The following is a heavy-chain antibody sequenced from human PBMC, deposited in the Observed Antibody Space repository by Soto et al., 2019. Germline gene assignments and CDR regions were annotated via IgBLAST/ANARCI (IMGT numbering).Heavy chain of an antibody. CDR2: ITGSGGST. CDR3: SGPVVVIGAHFDN. CDR1: GFTFSSYA. Sequence: VSLRLSCAASGFTFSSYAMSWVRQAPGKGLQWVSAITGSGGSTYYADSVKGRFTISRDNSKNTLYLQMNSLRAEDTAVYYCSGPVVVIGAHFDNWGQGTLVTVSS. V-gene: IGHV3-23*01. D-gene: IGHD2-15*01. J-gene: IGHJ4*02.